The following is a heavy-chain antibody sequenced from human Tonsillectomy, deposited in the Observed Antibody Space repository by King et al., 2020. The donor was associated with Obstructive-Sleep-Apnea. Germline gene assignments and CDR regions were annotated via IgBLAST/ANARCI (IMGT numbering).Heavy chain of an antibody. D-gene: IGHD3-10*01. CDR3: AKDVGYYGSGIAEYFQH. CDR2: ISGSGGST. V-gene: IGHV3-23*04. J-gene: IGHJ1*01. CDR1: GFTFSSYA. Sequence: VQLVESGGGLVQPGGSLRLSCAASGFTFSSYAMSWVRQAPGKGLEWVSAISGSGGSTYYADSVKGRFTISRDNSKNPLYLQMNSLRAEDTAVNYCAKDVGYYGSGIAEYFQHWGQGTLVTVSS.